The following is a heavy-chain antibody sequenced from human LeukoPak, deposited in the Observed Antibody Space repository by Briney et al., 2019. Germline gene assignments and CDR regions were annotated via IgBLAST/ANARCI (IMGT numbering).Heavy chain of an antibody. V-gene: IGHV1-3*01. J-gene: IGHJ4*02. CDR1: GYTFINYA. CDR2: INAGNGNT. Sequence: GASVKVSCKASGYTFINYALHWVRQAPGQRLEWMGWINAGNGNTKYSQKFQGRVTITRDTSASTAYVELSSLRSEDTAVYYCARSGVTTMRLGYWGQGTLVTVSS. CDR3: ARSGVTTMRLGY. D-gene: IGHD5-12*01.